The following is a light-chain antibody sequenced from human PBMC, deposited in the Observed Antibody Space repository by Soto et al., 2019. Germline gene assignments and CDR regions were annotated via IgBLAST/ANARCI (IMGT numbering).Light chain of an antibody. CDR1: QSIIDY. CDR3: QQYFDWPFT. V-gene: IGKV3-15*01. Sequence: EIVMTQSPATLSVSPGEGVTRSCRASQSIIDYLAWYQQKPGQTPRLLIYDVYSRASGIPARFSGSSSGTDYTLTISSLQSEDSAVYYCQQYFDWPFTFGGGTNVEI. J-gene: IGKJ4*01. CDR2: DVY.